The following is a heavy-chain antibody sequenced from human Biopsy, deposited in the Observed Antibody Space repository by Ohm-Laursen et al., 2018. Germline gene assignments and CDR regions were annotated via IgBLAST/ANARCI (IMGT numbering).Heavy chain of an antibody. CDR3: TRAEAGSGSLLYFDY. D-gene: IGHD3-10*01. CDR2: INSDGSST. J-gene: IGHJ4*02. CDR1: EFIFSRFW. Sequence: SLRLSCAAAEFIFSRFWMYWVRQAPGKGLVWVSRINSDGSSTNYADAVKGRFTISRDNAKNTVFLQMNSLRAEVTAVYYCTRAEAGSGSLLYFDYWGQGTLVTVSS. V-gene: IGHV3-74*01.